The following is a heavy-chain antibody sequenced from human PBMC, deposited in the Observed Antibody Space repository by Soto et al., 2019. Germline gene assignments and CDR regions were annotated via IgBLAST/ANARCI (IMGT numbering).Heavy chain of an antibody. CDR1: GYSFTSYW. CDR2: IYPGDSDT. D-gene: IGHD6-13*01. V-gene: IGHV5-51*01. CDR3: ARTAAAGKNYYGVDD. J-gene: IGHJ6*02. Sequence: PGESLKISCKGSGYSFTSYWIGWVRQMPGKGLEWMGIIYPGDSDTRYSPSFQGQVTISADKSISTAYLQWSSLKASDTAMYYCARTAAAGKNYYGVDDWGQGTTVTVSS.